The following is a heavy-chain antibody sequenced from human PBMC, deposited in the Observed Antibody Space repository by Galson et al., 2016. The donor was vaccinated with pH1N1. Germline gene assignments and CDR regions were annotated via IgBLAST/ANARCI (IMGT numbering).Heavy chain of an antibody. J-gene: IGHJ3*02. CDR2: ISYDGSNK. Sequence: SLRLSCAVSGFTFSSYAMHWVRQAPGKGLEWVAVISYDGSNKYYGDSVKGRFTISRDNSGNRLHLQMTSLRAEDTALYYCARESILVTLESFDIWGQGTMVTVSS. D-gene: IGHD2-21*02. V-gene: IGHV3-30*03. CDR3: ARESILVTLESFDI. CDR1: GFTFSSYA.